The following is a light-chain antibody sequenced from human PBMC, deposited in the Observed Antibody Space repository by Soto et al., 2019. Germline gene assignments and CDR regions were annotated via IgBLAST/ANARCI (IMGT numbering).Light chain of an antibody. V-gene: IGLV2-23*02. CDR3: CSYAGSSTFYV. J-gene: IGLJ1*01. CDR2: DVS. CDR1: SSDVGAYNH. Sequence: QSALTQPASVSGSPGQSITISCTGTSSDVGAYNHVSWYQHHPGKAPKLMIYDVSKRPSGVSNRFSGSKSGNTASLTISGLQAEDEADYYCCSYAGSSTFYVFGTGTKVTVL.